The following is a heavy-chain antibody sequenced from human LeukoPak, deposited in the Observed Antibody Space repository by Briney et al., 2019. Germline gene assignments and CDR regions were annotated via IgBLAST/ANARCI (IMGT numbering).Heavy chain of an antibody. D-gene: IGHD6-13*01. CDR2: IIPLFGAP. Sequence: SVKVSCKPSGGTFGSYAISWVRQALGQGLEWVGGIIPLFGAPLYAQKFQGRVTITADERTSTVYMDLSSLRSDDTAVYYCARDEEKAAGSLWGQGTPVIVSS. V-gene: IGHV1-69*13. CDR1: GGTFGSYA. J-gene: IGHJ4*02. CDR3: ARDEEKAAGSL.